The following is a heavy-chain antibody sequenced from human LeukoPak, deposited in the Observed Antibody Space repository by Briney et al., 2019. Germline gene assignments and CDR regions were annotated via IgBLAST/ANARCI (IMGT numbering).Heavy chain of an antibody. J-gene: IGHJ6*03. CDR2: IYYSGST. D-gene: IGHD1-26*01. Sequence: SETLSPTCTVSGGSISSSSYYWGWIRQPPGKGLEWIGSIYYSGSTYYNPSLKSRVTISVDTSKNQFSLKLSSVTAADTAVYYCARHGVIVGATIRYYYYYMDVWGKGTTVTVSS. CDR3: ARHGVIVGATIRYYYYYMDV. CDR1: GGSISSSSYY. V-gene: IGHV4-39*01.